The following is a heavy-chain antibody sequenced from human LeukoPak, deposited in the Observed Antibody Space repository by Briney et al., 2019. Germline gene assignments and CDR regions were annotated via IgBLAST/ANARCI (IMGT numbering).Heavy chain of an antibody. CDR2: IYGGGIT. J-gene: IGHJ4*02. Sequence: PGGALRLSCAASRFSLSRNYMCWVRQAPGEGLEWVSVIYGGGITYYTVSVKGRFTISRDNSKNTLYLQMNSLRAEDTAVYYWARVSGYSYGHEDYWGQGTLVTVSS. CDR1: RFSLSRNY. CDR3: ARVSGYSYGHEDY. D-gene: IGHD5-18*01. V-gene: IGHV3-53*01.